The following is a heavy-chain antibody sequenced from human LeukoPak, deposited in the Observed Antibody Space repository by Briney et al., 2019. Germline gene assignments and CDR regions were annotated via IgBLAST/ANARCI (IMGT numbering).Heavy chain of an antibody. CDR2: INQGGSDS. V-gene: IGHV3-7*03. Sequence: GGSLRLSCAASGFTFGSYWMIWVRQVPGEGLEWVANINQGGSDSRYVDSVKGRFTISRDNAKNSLYLQMNSLRAEDTAVYYCARGGQWELNAFDIWGQGTMVTVSS. CDR1: GFTFGSYW. CDR3: ARGGQWELNAFDI. D-gene: IGHD1-26*01. J-gene: IGHJ3*02.